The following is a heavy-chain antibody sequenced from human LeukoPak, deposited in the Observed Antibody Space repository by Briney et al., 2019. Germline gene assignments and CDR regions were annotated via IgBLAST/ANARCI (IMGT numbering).Heavy chain of an antibody. CDR2: SSAYNGNT. V-gene: IGHV1-18*01. CDR3: ARGGSSGWRTPNDDY. D-gene: IGHD6-19*01. J-gene: IGHJ4*02. Sequence: ASVKVSCKASGYTFTSYGISWVRQAPGQGLEWMGWSSAYNGNTNYAQKVQGRVTMTTDTSTTTAYMELRSLRSDDTAVYYCARGGSSGWRTPNDDYWGQGTLVTVSS. CDR1: GYTFTSYG.